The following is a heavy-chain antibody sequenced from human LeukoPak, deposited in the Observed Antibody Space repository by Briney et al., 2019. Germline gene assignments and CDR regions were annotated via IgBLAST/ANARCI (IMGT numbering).Heavy chain of an antibody. CDR1: GFTFDDYG. Sequence: GGSLRLSCAASGFTFDDYGMSWVRQAPGKGLEWVSGINWNGGSTGYADSVKGRFTVSRDNARNSLYLRVNSLRAEDTAVYYCARHPWIQVSEDGFDIWGQGTMVTVSS. CDR2: INWNGGST. CDR3: ARHPWIQVSEDGFDI. J-gene: IGHJ3*02. D-gene: IGHD5-18*01. V-gene: IGHV3-20*04.